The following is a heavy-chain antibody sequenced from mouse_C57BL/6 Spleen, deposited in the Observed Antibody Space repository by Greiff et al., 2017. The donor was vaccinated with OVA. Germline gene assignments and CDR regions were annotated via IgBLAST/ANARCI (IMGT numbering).Heavy chain of an antibody. D-gene: IGHD4-1*01. CDR3: ARDGTTDAMDY. CDR1: GFTFSSYA. Sequence: DVQLQESGGGLVKPGGSLKLSCAASGFTFSSYAMSWVRQTPEQRLEWVATISDGGSYTYYPDNVKGRFTISRDNAKNNLYLQMSHLKSEDTAMYYCARDGTTDAMDYWGQGTSVTVSS. V-gene: IGHV5-4*01. J-gene: IGHJ4*01. CDR2: ISDGGSYT.